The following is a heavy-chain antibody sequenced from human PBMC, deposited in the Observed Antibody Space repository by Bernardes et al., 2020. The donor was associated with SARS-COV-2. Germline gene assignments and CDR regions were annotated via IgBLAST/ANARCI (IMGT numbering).Heavy chain of an antibody. J-gene: IGHJ4*02. CDR2: INPNSGGT. Sequence: ASVKVSCKASGYTFTGYYMHWVRQAPGQGLEWMGWINPNSGGTNYAQKFQGRVTMTRDTSISTAYMELSRLRSDDTAVYYCARSFPDPIAYSSSWYIDYWGQGTLVTVSS. V-gene: IGHV1-2*02. CDR1: GYTFTGYY. CDR3: ARSFPDPIAYSSSWYIDY. D-gene: IGHD6-13*01.